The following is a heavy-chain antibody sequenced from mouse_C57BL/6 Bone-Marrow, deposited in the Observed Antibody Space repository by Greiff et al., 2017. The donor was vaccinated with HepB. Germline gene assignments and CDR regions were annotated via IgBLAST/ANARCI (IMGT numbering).Heavy chain of an antibody. CDR1: GFSLTSYG. CDR3: ASLPSSGAD. V-gene: IGHV2-6*01. Sequence: VKLMESGPGLVAPSQSLSITCTVSGFSLTSYGVDWVRQSPGKGLEWLGVIWGVGSTNYNSALKSRLSISKDNSKSQVFLKMNSLQTDDTAMYYCASLPSSGADWGQGTLVTVSA. J-gene: IGHJ3*01. CDR2: IWGVGST.